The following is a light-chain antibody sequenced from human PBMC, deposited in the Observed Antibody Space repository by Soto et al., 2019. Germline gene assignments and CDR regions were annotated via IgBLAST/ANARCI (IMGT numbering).Light chain of an antibody. J-gene: IGLJ1*01. CDR2: EVS. CDR3: SSYTSGSLRV. V-gene: IGLV2-14*01. Sequence: QSVLTQPASVSGSPGQSITISCTGTSSAVGGYNYVSWYQHHPGKAPKLLIYEVSYRPSGVSDRFSGSKSANTASLTISGLQAEDEADYYCSSYTSGSLRVFGTGTKVTVL. CDR1: SSAVGGYNY.